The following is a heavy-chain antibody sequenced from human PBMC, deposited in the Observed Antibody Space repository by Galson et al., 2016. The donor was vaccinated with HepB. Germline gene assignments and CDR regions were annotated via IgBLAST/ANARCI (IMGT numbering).Heavy chain of an antibody. Sequence: SLRLSCAASGSTFSRYTMSWVRQAPQKGLEWVSSISSSSIYIYYADSVKGRFTISRDNAKNSLYLQMNSLGAEDTAVYYCARIGGYSYGSERGPWGQGTLITVSS. V-gene: IGHV3-21*01. CDR2: ISSSSIYI. J-gene: IGHJ4*02. CDR3: ARIGGYSYGSERGP. D-gene: IGHD3-10*01. CDR1: GSTFSRYT.